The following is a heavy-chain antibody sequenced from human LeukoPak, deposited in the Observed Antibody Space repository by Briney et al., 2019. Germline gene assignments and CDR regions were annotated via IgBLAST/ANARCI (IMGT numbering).Heavy chain of an antibody. V-gene: IGHV4-39*07. CDR2: IYYSGST. CDR1: GGSISSSSYY. D-gene: IGHD3-3*01. Sequence: SETLSLTCIVSGGSISSSSYYWGWIRQPPGKGLEWIGSIYYSGSTYYNPSLKSRGTMSVDTSKNQFSLKLSSVTAADTAVYYCARGRFLEWPGDYYYYMDVWGKGTTVTVSS. CDR3: ARGRFLEWPGDYYYYMDV. J-gene: IGHJ6*03.